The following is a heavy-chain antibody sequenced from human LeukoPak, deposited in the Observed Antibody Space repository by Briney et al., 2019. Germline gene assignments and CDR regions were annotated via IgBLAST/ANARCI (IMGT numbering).Heavy chain of an antibody. CDR3: ARASGPYSSSWYFDY. V-gene: IGHV1-3*01. J-gene: IGHJ4*02. D-gene: IGHD6-13*01. CDR1: GYTFTSYA. CDR2: INAGNGNT. Sequence: ASVKVSCRASGYTFTSYAMHWVRQAPGQRLEWMGWINAGNGNTKYSQKFQGRVTITRDTSASTAYMELSSLRSEDTAVYYCARASGPYSSSWYFDYWGQGTLVTVSS.